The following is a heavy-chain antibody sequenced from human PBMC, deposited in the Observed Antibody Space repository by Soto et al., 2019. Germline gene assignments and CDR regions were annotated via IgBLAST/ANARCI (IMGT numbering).Heavy chain of an antibody. CDR2: ISYDGSKK. J-gene: IGHJ4*02. V-gene: IGHV3-30*18. Sequence: QVQVVESAGGVVQPGRSLRLSCAASGFTFSDYGMHWVRQAPGKGLEWVAVISYDGSKKYYADSVKGRFTTSRDNSKNALYLQMNSLRPEDTAVYYCAKVGKGWDYFDYWGQGTLVTVSS. D-gene: IGHD6-13*01. CDR1: GFTFSDYG. CDR3: AKVGKGWDYFDY.